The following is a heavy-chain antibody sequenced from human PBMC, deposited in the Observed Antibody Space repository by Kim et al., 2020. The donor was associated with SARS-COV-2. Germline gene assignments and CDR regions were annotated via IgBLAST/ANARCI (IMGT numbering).Heavy chain of an antibody. D-gene: IGHD3-3*01. CDR3: ARAASTIFGMVIHFDY. CDR2: IYYSGST. J-gene: IGHJ4*02. V-gene: IGHV4-31*03. Sequence: SETLSLTCTVSGGSISSGGYYWSWIRQHPGKGLEWIAYIYYSGSTYYNPSLKSRVTISVDTSKNQFSLKLSSVTVADTAVYYCARAASTIFGMVIHFDYWGQGTLVTVSS. CDR1: GGSISSGGYY.